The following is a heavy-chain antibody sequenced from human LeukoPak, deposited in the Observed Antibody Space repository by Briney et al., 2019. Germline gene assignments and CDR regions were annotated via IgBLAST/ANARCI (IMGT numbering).Heavy chain of an antibody. CDR3: ARDGYDILTGYYYYYYGMDV. Sequence: PGVSLRLSCAASGFTFSSYEMNWVRQAPGKGLEWVSYISSSGSTIYYADSVKGRFTISRDNAKNSLYLQMNSLRAEDTAVYYCARDGYDILTGYYYYYYGMDVWGQGTTVTVSS. D-gene: IGHD3-9*01. CDR1: GFTFSSYE. V-gene: IGHV3-48*03. CDR2: ISSSGSTI. J-gene: IGHJ6*02.